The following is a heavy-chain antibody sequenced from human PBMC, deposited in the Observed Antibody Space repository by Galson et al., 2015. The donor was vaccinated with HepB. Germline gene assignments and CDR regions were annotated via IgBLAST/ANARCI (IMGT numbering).Heavy chain of an antibody. CDR1: GYTFTGYY. CDR2: INPNSGGT. V-gene: IGHV1-2*06. J-gene: IGHJ6*02. CDR3: ARDPFDSYGLYYYYYYGMDV. D-gene: IGHD5-18*01. Sequence: SVKVSCKASGYTFTGYYMHWVRQAPGQGLEWMGRINPNSGGTNYAQKFQGRVTMTRDTSISTAYMELSRLRSDDTAVYYCARDPFDSYGLYYYYYYGMDVWGQGTTVTVSS.